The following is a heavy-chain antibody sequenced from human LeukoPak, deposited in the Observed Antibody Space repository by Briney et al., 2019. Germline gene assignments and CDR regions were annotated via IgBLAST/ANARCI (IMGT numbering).Heavy chain of an antibody. J-gene: IGHJ3*02. D-gene: IGHD5-12*01. CDR1: WGSISSSIYH. V-gene: IGHV4-39*01. Sequence: LSETVSHTRSVSWGSISSSIYHWQGTRQHPGQGVGWIRNLYDSAVTYSAPSLKTRVSIVVDTSKHQISLKLSSVTAADTAVYYCARHGRPVYGGYENAFDILGQGTMVTVSS. CDR3: ARHGRPVYGGYENAFDI. CDR2: LYDSAVT.